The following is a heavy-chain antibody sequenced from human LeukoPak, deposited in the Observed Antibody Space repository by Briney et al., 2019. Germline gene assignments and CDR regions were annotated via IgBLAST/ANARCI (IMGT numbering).Heavy chain of an antibody. CDR2: ISGSGDST. CDR1: GFTFDDYA. V-gene: IGHV3-23*01. Sequence: GGSLRLSCAASGFTFDDYAMHWVRQVPGKGLEWVSGISGSGDSTYYADSVKGRFTISRDNSKNTLHLQMNSLRAEDTAVYYCAKDQTPYYWGQGTLVTVSS. CDR3: AKDQTPYY. J-gene: IGHJ4*02.